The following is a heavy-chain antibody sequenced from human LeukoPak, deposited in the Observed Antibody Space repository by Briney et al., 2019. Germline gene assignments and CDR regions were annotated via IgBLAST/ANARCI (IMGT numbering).Heavy chain of an antibody. CDR2: ISYDGSNK. CDR1: GFTFSSYA. CDR3: ARGPDEWLDYYFDY. D-gene: IGHD6-19*01. V-gene: IGHV3-30-3*01. Sequence: GRSLRLSCAASGFTFSSYAMRWVRQAPGKGLEWVAVISYDGSNKYYADSVKGRFTISRDNSKNTLYLQMNSLRAEDTAVYYCARGPDEWLDYYFDYWGQGTLVTVSS. J-gene: IGHJ4*02.